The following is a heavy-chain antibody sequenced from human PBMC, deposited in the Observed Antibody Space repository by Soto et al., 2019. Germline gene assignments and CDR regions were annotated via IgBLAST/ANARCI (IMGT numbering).Heavy chain of an antibody. CDR3: ARFYCTTASCYIGGFDP. D-gene: IGHD2-2*02. CDR2: ISTYNGNT. V-gene: IGHV1-18*04. J-gene: IGHJ5*02. CDR1: GYTFTSYY. Sequence: ASVKVSCKASGYTFTSYYMHWVRQAPGQGLDWMGWISTYNGNTNYAQKLQGRVTMTTDTSTSTAYMELRSLGSDDTAVYYCARFYCTTASCYIGGFDPWGQGTLVTVSS.